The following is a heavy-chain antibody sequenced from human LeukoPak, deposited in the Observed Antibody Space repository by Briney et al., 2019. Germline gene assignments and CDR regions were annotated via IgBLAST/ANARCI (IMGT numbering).Heavy chain of an antibody. Sequence: NPGGSLRLSCAASGFIFSSYSMNWVRQAPGKRLEWVSSISSSGSYIYNADLVKGRFTISRDNAKNSLYLQMNSLRAEDTAIYYCVRNPSSTRMLFDYWGQGTLVTVSS. D-gene: IGHD2-2*01. CDR2: ISSSGSYI. V-gene: IGHV3-21*01. CDR3: VRNPSSTRMLFDY. CDR1: GFIFSSYS. J-gene: IGHJ4*02.